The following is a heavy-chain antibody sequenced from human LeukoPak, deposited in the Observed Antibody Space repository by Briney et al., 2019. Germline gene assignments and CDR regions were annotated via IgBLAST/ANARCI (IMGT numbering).Heavy chain of an antibody. CDR3: VCPTRYDGSTDYSPFDY. J-gene: IGHJ4*02. CDR2: IRRKTNGYTT. CDR1: GFNFSDYY. D-gene: IGHD3-22*01. V-gene: IGHV3-72*01. Sequence: GGSLRLSCATTGFNFSDYYMDWVRQTPGKGLDSVGRIRRKTNGYTTEYAASVKGRSTVPRDDSKKSLYLQMNSMKTDDTAVYYCVCPTRYDGSTDYSPFDYWGQGTLVTVSS.